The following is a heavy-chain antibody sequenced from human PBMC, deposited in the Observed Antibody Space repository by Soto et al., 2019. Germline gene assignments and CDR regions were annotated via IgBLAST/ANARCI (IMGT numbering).Heavy chain of an antibody. CDR2: MNPNSGTT. CDR1: GYTFTSYD. D-gene: IGHD2-8*02. Sequence: QVQLVQSGAEVKKPGASVKVSCKASGYTFTSYDFNWVRQATGQGLEWLGWMNPNSGTTGYAQRFQGRVTMTRNTAIRTAYRELSSLRSEDTAMYYCARVACTGGRCYYDYWGQGTLVTVSS. J-gene: IGHJ4*02. V-gene: IGHV1-8*01. CDR3: ARVACTGGRCYYDY.